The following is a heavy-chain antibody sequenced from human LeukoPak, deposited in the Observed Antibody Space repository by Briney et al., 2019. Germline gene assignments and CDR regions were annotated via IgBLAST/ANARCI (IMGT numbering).Heavy chain of an antibody. CDR3: AISVGFGELLVY. D-gene: IGHD3-10*01. CDR1: GGTFSSYA. CDR2: IIPIFGTA. V-gene: IGHV1-69*05. J-gene: IGHJ4*02. Sequence: SVKVSCKASGGTFSSYAISWVRQAPGQGLEWMGSIIPIFGTANYQKKFQGRVTITTDESTITAYMDLSNLTSENTDEYYCAISVGFGELLVYWGQGTLVTVSS.